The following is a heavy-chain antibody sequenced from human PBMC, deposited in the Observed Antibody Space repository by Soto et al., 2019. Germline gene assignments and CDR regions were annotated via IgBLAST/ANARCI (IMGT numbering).Heavy chain of an antibody. Sequence: PSETLSLTCAVYGGSFSGYYWSWIRQPPGKGLEWIGEINHSGSTNYNPSLKSRVTISVDTSKNQFSLKLSSVTAADTAVYYCARGLRKNXDILTGSYRRGTEAGFDYWGQGTLVTSPQ. J-gene: IGHJ4*02. CDR3: ARGLRKNXDILTGSYRRGTEAGFDY. D-gene: IGHD3-9*01. V-gene: IGHV4-34*01. CDR2: INHSGST. CDR1: GGSFSGYY.